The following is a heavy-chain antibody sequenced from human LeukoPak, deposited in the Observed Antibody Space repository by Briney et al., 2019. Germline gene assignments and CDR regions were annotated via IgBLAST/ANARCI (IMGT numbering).Heavy chain of an antibody. CDR2: ISNSGDKT. V-gene: IGHV3-23*01. D-gene: IGHD2-2*03. CDR3: ARHGECSSTSCSNGAVDY. CDR1: GFXFISYA. J-gene: IGHJ4*02. Sequence: GSLRLSCAASGFXFISYAMNWVRQAPGKGLEWVSLISNSGDKTYYADSVKGRFTISRDNSKKAVSLQMNSLRAEDTALYYCARHGECSSTSCSNGAVDYWGQGTLVTVSS.